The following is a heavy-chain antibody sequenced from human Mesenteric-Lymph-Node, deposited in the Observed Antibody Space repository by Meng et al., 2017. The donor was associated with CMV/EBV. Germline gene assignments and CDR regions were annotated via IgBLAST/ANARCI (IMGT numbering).Heavy chain of an antibody. CDR1: GFIVSSNY. CDR2: IYSGGST. Sequence: GESLKISCAASGFIVSSNYMTWVRQAPGKGLEWVSVIYSGGSTYYADSVKGRFTISRDNSKNTLYLQMNSLGAEDTAVYYCARDGFIVGTTTSVPGYWGQGTLVTVSS. V-gene: IGHV3-53*01. CDR3: ARDGFIVGTTTSVPGY. J-gene: IGHJ4*02. D-gene: IGHD1-26*01.